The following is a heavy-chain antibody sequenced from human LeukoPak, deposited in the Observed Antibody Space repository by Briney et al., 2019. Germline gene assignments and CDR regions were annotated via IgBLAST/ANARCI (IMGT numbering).Heavy chain of an antibody. V-gene: IGHV3-48*03. J-gene: IGHJ4*02. CDR2: ISSSGSTI. Sequence: PGGSLRLSCAASGFTFSSYEMNWVRQAPGKGLEWVSYISSSGSTIYYADSVKGRFTISRDNAKNSLYLQMNSLRAEDTAVYYCVLEWLLSKSHWGQGTLVTVS. D-gene: IGHD3-3*01. CDR3: VLEWLLSKSH. CDR1: GFTFSSYE.